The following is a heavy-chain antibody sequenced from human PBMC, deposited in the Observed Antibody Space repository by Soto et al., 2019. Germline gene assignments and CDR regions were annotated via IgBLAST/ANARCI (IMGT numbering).Heavy chain of an antibody. CDR2: INHSGST. Sequence: SETLSLTCAVYGGSFSGYYWSWIRQPRGKGLEWIGEINHSGSTNYNPSLKSRVTISVDTSKNQFSLKLSSVTAADTAVYYCARAAAGQKFDYWGQGILVTVSS. V-gene: IGHV4-34*01. CDR1: GGSFSGYY. D-gene: IGHD6-13*01. J-gene: IGHJ4*02. CDR3: ARAAAGQKFDY.